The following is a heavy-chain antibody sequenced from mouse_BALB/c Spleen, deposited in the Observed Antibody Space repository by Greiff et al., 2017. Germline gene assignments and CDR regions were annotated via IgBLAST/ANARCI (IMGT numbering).Heavy chain of an antibody. J-gene: IGHJ4*01. CDR3: ARTSYDYDAMDY. CDR2: ISYSGST. Sequence: EVKLMESGPGLVKPSQSLSLTCTVTGYSITSDYAWNWIRQFPGNKLEWMGYISYSGSTSYNPSLKSRISITRDTSKNQFFLQLNSVTTEDTATYYCARTSYDYDAMDYWGQGTSVTVSS. V-gene: IGHV3-2*02. CDR1: GYSITSDYA. D-gene: IGHD6-1*01.